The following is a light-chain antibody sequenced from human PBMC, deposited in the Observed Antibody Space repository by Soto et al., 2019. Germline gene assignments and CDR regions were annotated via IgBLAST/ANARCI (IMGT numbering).Light chain of an antibody. Sequence: DIQLTQSPSFLSASVGDRVTITCRASQGINSYLAWYRQKPGKAPKLLIYAASTLQSGVPSRFSGSGSGTEFTLTISSLQPEDFATYYCQQLNSYPTYTFGQGTKLEIK. V-gene: IGKV1-9*01. CDR3: QQLNSYPTYT. CDR1: QGINSY. CDR2: AAS. J-gene: IGKJ2*01.